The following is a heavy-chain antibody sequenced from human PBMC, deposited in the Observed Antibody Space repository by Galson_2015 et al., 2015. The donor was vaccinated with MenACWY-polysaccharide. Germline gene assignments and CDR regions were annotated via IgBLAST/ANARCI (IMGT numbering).Heavy chain of an antibody. D-gene: IGHD1-1*01. CDR2: LNSVGSSP. CDR3: ARQCGPGKTGTPSCMDV. J-gene: IGHJ6*03. CDR1: GFTFSSYW. Sequence: YLRLSCAASGFTFSSYWMHWVRQVPGKGLVWPSRLNSVGSSPSYADSVQARFTISGDNAKTTVYLQMNSLRAEDTAVYYCARQCGPGKTGTPSCMDVWGKGTTVTVSS. V-gene: IGHV3-74*01.